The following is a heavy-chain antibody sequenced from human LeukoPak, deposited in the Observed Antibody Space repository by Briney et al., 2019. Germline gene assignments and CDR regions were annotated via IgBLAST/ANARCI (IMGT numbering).Heavy chain of an antibody. CDR1: GFTFSSYA. CDR3: ARDASAIDYYGSEGLFDY. Sequence: GGSLRLSCAASGFTFSSYAMHWVRQAPGKGLEWVAVISYDGSNKYYADSVKGRFTISRDNSKNTLYLQVNSLRAEDTAVYYCARDASAIDYYGSEGLFDYWGQGTLVTVSS. V-gene: IGHV3-30*04. D-gene: IGHD3-10*01. J-gene: IGHJ4*02. CDR2: ISYDGSNK.